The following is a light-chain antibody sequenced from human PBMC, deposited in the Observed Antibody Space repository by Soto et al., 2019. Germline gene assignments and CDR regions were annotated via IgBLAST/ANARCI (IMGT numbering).Light chain of an antibody. V-gene: IGLV1-44*01. Sequence: QSVLNQPPSAYGTPGQGVTISCYGSSSDIGRYTVNWYQQLPGTARKLLIYSNNQRPSGVPDRFSGSKSGTSASLAISGLQSEDEADYYCAAWDDSLNGYVFGTGTKVTVL. CDR2: SNN. J-gene: IGLJ1*01. CDR1: SSDIGRYT. CDR3: AAWDDSLNGYV.